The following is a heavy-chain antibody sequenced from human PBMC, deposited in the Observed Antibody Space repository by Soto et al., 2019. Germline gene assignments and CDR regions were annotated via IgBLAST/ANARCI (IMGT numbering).Heavy chain of an antibody. J-gene: IGHJ5*02. Sequence: PSGTLSLTCAVSGGSISSSNWWSWVRQPPGKGLEWIGEIYHSGSTNYNPSLKSRVTISVDKSKNQFSLKLSSVTAADTAVYYCARKILLWFGELHSNWFDPWGQGTLVTVSS. CDR2: IYHSGST. D-gene: IGHD3-10*01. CDR3: ARKILLWFGELHSNWFDP. CDR1: GGSISSSNW. V-gene: IGHV4-4*02.